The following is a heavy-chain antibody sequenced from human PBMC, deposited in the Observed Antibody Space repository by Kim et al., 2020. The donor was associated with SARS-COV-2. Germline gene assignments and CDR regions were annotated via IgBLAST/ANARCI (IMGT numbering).Heavy chain of an antibody. CDR2: IWNDGSNQ. Sequence: GGSLRLSCAASGFTFSTYGMHWVRQAPGKGLEWVAVIWNDGSNQYYADSVKGRFTISRDNSKNTLYLQMDSLRAEDTAVYYCVGGPARPGDLGYWGQGTLVTAST. CDR1: GFTFSTYG. D-gene: IGHD6-6*01. J-gene: IGHJ4*02. V-gene: IGHV3-33*01. CDR3: VGGPARPGDLGY.